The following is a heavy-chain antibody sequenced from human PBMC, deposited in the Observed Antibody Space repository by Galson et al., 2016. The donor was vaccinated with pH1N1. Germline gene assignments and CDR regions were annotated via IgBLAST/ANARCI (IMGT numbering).Heavy chain of an antibody. J-gene: IGHJ6*03. CDR3: AKDIVVVPAAIGGYMDV. Sequence: LRLSCAASGFTFDDYAMHWVRQAPGKGLEWVSGITCNSGSIGYADSVKGRFTISRDNAKNSLYLQMDSLRAEDTALYYCAKDIVVVPAAIGGYMDVWGKGTTVTVSS. V-gene: IGHV3-9*01. D-gene: IGHD2-2*02. CDR2: ITCNSGSI. CDR1: GFTFDDYA.